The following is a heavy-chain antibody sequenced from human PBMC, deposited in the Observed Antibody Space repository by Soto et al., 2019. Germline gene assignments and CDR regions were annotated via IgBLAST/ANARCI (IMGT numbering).Heavy chain of an antibody. CDR3: AREHLTVTTYDYDYGMDV. CDR1: GFTFSSYA. D-gene: IGHD4-17*01. V-gene: IGHV3-30-3*01. Sequence: QVQLVESGGGVVQPGRSLRLSCAASGFTFSSYAMHWVRQAPGKGLEWVAVISYDGSNKYYADSVKGRFTISRDNSKNTLYLQMNSLRAEDTAVYDCAREHLTVTTYDYDYGMDVWCQGTTVTVSS. CDR2: ISYDGSNK. J-gene: IGHJ6*02.